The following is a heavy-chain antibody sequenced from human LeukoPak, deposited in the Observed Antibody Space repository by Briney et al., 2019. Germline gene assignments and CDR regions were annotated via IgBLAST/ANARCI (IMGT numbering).Heavy chain of an antibody. Sequence: ASVKVSCKASGGTFSSYAISWVRQAPGQGLEWMGGIIPILGTANYAQKFQGRVTITADKSTSTAYMELSSLRSEDTAVYYCARKWAVVTASEYDAFDIWGQGTMVTVSS. CDR3: ARKWAVVTASEYDAFDI. D-gene: IGHD2-21*02. CDR2: IIPILGTA. J-gene: IGHJ3*02. CDR1: GGTFSSYA. V-gene: IGHV1-69*06.